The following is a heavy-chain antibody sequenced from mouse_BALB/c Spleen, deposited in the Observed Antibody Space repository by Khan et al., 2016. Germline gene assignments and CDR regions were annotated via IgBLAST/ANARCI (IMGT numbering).Heavy chain of an antibody. D-gene: IGHD2-4*01. Sequence: VQLQESGPGLVAPSQSLSITCTVSGFSITGLAVNWVRQPPGKGQAWLGVIWGDGSTDYELALKSRLSISKDNPKSQVFLKMNSLQTDDTSRYYCASYYDYDGGFAYWGQGTLVTVSA. CDR1: GFSITGLA. V-gene: IGHV2-6-7*01. CDR2: IWGDGST. J-gene: IGHJ3*01. CDR3: ASYYDYDGGFAY.